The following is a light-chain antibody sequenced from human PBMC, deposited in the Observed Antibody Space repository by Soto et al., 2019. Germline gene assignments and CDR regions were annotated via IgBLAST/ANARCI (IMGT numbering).Light chain of an antibody. Sequence: DIAMTLSPATLSVSPGERATLSCRASQSISSNLAWYQHKPGQAPRLLIYGASSRATGIPDRLSGSGSGTDLTLTISRLEPEDFAMYYCHQYGRSPRGTFGQGTKVDIK. CDR3: HQYGRSPRGT. CDR1: QSISSN. V-gene: IGKV3-20*01. J-gene: IGKJ1*01. CDR2: GAS.